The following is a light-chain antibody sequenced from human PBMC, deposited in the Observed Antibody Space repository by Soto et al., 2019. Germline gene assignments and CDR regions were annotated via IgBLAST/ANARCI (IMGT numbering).Light chain of an antibody. CDR1: QSVSSGH. J-gene: IGKJ1*01. V-gene: IGKV3-20*01. Sequence: DIVLTQSPGTLSLSPGERYSLSCMASQSVSSGHLAWYQQKPGQAPRLLIYGESSRATGIPDRFSGSGSGTDFTLTISRLEPEDFAVYYCPQYNNWSTVGQGTKVEIK. CDR3: PQYNNWST. CDR2: GES.